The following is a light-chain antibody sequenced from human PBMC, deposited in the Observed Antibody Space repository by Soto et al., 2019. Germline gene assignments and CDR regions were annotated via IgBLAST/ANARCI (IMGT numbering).Light chain of an antibody. Sequence: EVVLTQSPATLSVSPGGRATLSCRASQSVSIKLAWYQQKPGQAPRLLIYDTSTRATGIPARFSGSGSGTEFTLTISSLQSEDFAVYYCQQYNKWPPITFGQGTRLEI. CDR1: QSVSIK. CDR3: QQYNKWPPIT. J-gene: IGKJ5*01. V-gene: IGKV3-15*01. CDR2: DTS.